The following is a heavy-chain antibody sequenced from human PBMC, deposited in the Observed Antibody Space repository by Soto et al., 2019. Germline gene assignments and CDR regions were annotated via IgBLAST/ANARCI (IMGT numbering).Heavy chain of an antibody. CDR2: ISWNSGNL. V-gene: IGHV3-9*01. D-gene: IGHD4-17*01. J-gene: IGHJ4*02. Sequence: EVQLVESGGGLVQPGRSLRLSCAASGFTFDDYAMHWVRQGPGKGLEWVSSISWNSGNLGYADSVKGRFTISRDNAKNSLYLQMNSRRGEDTAVYYCAKGASTTVFAFNDYWGQGTLVTVSS. CDR1: GFTFDDYA. CDR3: AKGASTTVFAFNDY.